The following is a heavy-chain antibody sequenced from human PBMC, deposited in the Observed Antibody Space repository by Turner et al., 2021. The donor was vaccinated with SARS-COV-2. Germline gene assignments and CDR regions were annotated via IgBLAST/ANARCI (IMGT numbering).Heavy chain of an antibody. CDR2: IYYSGST. J-gene: IGHJ5*02. CDR1: GGSISSSPYY. CDR3: ARRSEGYYGSGSHWFDP. D-gene: IGHD3-10*01. Sequence: QLQLQESRPGLVKPSETLSLTCTVSGGSISSSPYYWGWIRQPPGKGLGWIGSIYYSGSTYYNPSLKSRVTISVDTSKNQFSLKLSSVTAADTAVYYCARRSEGYYGSGSHWFDPWGQGTLVTVSS. V-gene: IGHV4-39*01.